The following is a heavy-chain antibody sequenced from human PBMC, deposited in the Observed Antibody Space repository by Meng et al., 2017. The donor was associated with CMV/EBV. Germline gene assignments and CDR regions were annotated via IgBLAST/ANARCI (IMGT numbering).Heavy chain of an antibody. D-gene: IGHD6-13*01. J-gene: IGHJ4*02. CDR2: IYYSGST. V-gene: IGHV4-61*01. CDR1: GGSVSSCSYY. CDR3: ARWARSSSRFDY. Sequence: SETLSLTCTVSGGSVSSCSYYWSWIRQPPGKGLEWIGYIYYSGSTNYNPSLKSRVTISVDTSKNQFSLKLSSVTAADTAVYYCARWARSSSRFDYWGQGTLVTVSS.